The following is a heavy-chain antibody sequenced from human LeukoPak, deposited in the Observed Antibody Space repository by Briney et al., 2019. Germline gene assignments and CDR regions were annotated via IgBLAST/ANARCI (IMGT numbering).Heavy chain of an antibody. J-gene: IGHJ4*02. CDR2: ISSSGSTI. D-gene: IGHD5-18*01. Sequence: PGGSLRLSCAASGFTFSSYEMNWVRQAPGKGLEWVSYISSSGSTIYYADSVKGRFTISRDNAKNSLHLQMNSLRAEDTAVYYCARASRTSTDSAIFYWGQGTLVTVSS. CDR3: ARASRTSTDSAIFY. V-gene: IGHV3-48*03. CDR1: GFTFSSYE.